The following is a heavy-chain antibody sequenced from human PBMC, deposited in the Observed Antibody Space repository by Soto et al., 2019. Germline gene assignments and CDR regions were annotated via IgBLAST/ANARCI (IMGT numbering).Heavy chain of an antibody. J-gene: IGHJ4*02. CDR3: AHMAGLQGKWYGGYFDF. D-gene: IGHD3-10*01. Sequence: QITLEETGPTRVKPTQTLTLTCTFSGFSLRTGGVRVSWIRRPPGKALERLAHIYWNDYKRYSPSLKSRLTIPRDASRNQVVLTMANMDPVDTAAYYCAHMAGLQGKWYGGYFDFWGQVALFTVCS. CDR1: GFSLRTGGVR. V-gene: IGHV2-5*01. CDR2: IYWNDYK.